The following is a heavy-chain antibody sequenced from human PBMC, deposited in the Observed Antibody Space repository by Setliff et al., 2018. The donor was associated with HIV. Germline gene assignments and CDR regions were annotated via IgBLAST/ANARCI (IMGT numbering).Heavy chain of an antibody. CDR2: IRLPRGGT. CDR3: VTSPGSFLAQDATEAGDA. Sequence: ASVKVSCKASQNSFSDDYMNWVRQAPGQGPEWMGWIRLPRGGTKYAQKFQGRVSLTWDTSISTGYMELRRLRSDDTAIYYCVTSPGSFLAQDATEAGDAWGQGSLVTVSS. J-gene: IGHJ5*02. CDR1: QNSFSDDY. V-gene: IGHV1-2*02. D-gene: IGHD6-13*01.